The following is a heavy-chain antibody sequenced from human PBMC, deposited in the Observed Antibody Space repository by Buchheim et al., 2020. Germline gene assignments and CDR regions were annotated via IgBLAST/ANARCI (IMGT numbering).Heavy chain of an antibody. V-gene: IGHV5-51*01. CDR3: ERIPAYPEPHYYYDSSGYGSFDY. Sequence: EVQLVQSGAEVKKPGESLQISCKGSGYSFTSYWIGWVRQMPGKGLEWMGIIYPGDSDTRYSPSFQGQVTISADKSISTAYLQRSSLKASDTAMYYCERIPAYPEPHYYYDSSGYGSFDYWGQGTL. CDR2: IYPGDSDT. J-gene: IGHJ4*02. D-gene: IGHD3-22*01. CDR1: GYSFTSYW.